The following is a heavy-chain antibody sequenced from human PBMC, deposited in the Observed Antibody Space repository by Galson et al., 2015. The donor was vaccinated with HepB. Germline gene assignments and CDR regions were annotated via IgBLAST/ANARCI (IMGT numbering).Heavy chain of an antibody. CDR3: ARSLLYGSGTSLDL. V-gene: IGHV3-66*01. CDR2: IYSGGST. Sequence: SLRLSCAASGFSVNGNFMTWVRQAPGKGLEWVSVIYSGGSTYYADSVKGRFTISRDNSKNKLYLQMNSLRGEDTAVYYCARSLLYGSGTSLDLWGRGTLVIVSS. D-gene: IGHD3-10*01. CDR1: GFSVNGNF. J-gene: IGHJ2*01.